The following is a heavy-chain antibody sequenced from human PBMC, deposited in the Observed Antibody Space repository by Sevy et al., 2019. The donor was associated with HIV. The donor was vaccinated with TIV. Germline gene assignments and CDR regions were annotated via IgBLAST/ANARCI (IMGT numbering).Heavy chain of an antibody. CDR1: GYTFTSYY. CDR3: VTLMATTGGDDAFDI. D-gene: IGHD5-12*01. J-gene: IGHJ3*02. V-gene: IGHV1-46*01. Sequence: ASVKVSCKASGYTFTSYYMHWVRQAPGQGLEWMGIINPSGGSTSYAQKFQGRVTMTRDTSTSTVYMELSSLRSEDTAVYYCVTLMATTGGDDAFDIWGQGTMVTVS. CDR2: INPSGGST.